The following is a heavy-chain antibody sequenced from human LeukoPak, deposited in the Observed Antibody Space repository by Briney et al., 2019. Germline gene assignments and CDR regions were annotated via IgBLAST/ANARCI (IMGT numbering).Heavy chain of an antibody. Sequence: PSETLSLTCTVSGGSISSYYWSWIRQPPGKGLEWIGYFYYSGSTNYNPSLKSRVTISVDTSKNQFSLKLSSVTAADTAVYYWARHGDGYSNPFNYWGQGILVTVSS. J-gene: IGHJ4*02. D-gene: IGHD4-4*01. CDR2: FYYSGST. CDR3: ARHGDGYSNPFNY. CDR1: GGSISSYY. V-gene: IGHV4-59*08.